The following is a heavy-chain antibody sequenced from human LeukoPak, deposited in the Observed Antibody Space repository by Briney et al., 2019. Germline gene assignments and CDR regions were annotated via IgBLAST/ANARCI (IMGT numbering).Heavy chain of an antibody. V-gene: IGHV3-21*01. CDR2: ISSSSSYI. CDR3: ARVGVWVGATADDAFDI. D-gene: IGHD1-26*01. Sequence: GGSLRLSCAASGFTFSSYSMNWVRQAPGKGLEWVSSISSSSSYIYYAGSVKGRFTISRDNAKNSLYLQMNSLRAEDTAVYYCARVGVWVGATADDAFDIWGQGTMVTVSS. CDR1: GFTFSSYS. J-gene: IGHJ3*02.